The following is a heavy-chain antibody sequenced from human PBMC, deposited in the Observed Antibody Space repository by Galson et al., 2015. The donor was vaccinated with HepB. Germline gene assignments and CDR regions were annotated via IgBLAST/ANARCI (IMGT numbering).Heavy chain of an antibody. CDR1: GGSISSRDYY. D-gene: IGHD7-27*01. Sequence: TLSLTCTVSGGSISSRDYYWSWIRQPTGKALAWIGYISYSGSTYYKSSLESRITMSLDTSKNQFSLNLRSVNDADTAVYYCASPTPGDPRRLYWYFDLWGRGTLVTVSS. CDR3: ASPTPGDPRRLYWYFDL. V-gene: IGHV4-30-4*01. J-gene: IGHJ2*01. CDR2: ISYSGST.